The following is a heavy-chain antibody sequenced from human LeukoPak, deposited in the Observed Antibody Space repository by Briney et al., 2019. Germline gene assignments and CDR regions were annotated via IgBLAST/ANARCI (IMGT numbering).Heavy chain of an antibody. Sequence: GGSLRLSCAASGFTFSSYWMYWGRQAPGKGLVWVSRINSDGSSTSYADSVKGRFTISRDNSKNTLFLQMNSLRADDTAVYFCAKDQKSIAATGYDYWGQGTLVTVSS. CDR3: AKDQKSIAATGYDY. J-gene: IGHJ4*02. CDR2: INSDGSST. V-gene: IGHV3-74*01. CDR1: GFTFSSYW. D-gene: IGHD6-13*01.